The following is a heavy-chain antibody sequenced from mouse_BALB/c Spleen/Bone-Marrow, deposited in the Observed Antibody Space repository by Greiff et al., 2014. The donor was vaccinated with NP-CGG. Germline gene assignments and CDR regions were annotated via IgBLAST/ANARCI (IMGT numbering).Heavy chain of an antibody. CDR1: GYTLTSSW. CDR2: IHPNSGKT. D-gene: IGHD2-1*01. CDR3: AREKIYGNYLWYFDV. Sequence: QVQLQQSGSVLVRPGASVKLSCKASGYTLTSSWMHWAKQRPGQGLEWIGEIHPNSGKTNYNEKFKGKATLTVDTSSSTAYVDLSSLTSEDSAVYYCAREKIYGNYLWYFDVWGAGTTVTVSS. V-gene: IGHV1S130*01. J-gene: IGHJ1*01.